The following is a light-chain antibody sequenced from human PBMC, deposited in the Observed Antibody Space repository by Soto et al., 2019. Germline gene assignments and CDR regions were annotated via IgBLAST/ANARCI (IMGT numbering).Light chain of an antibody. V-gene: IGKV3-15*01. CDR1: QSVSRN. CDR2: DAS. J-gene: IGKJ3*01. CDR3: QQYNNWPLT. Sequence: EVVMTQSPATLSASPGETATLSCRASQSVSRNLAWYQQKPGRAPRLLIYDASTRATGIPARFIATGSGTEFTLTLSSLQSEDFAVYYCQQYNNWPLTIGRGTKVDIK.